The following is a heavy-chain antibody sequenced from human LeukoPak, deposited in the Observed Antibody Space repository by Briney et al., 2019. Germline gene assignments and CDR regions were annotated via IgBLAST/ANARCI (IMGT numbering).Heavy chain of an antibody. D-gene: IGHD6-13*01. J-gene: IGHJ4*02. CDR3: ARVQQGYFDY. CDR1: GGSISSGDYY. CDR2: IYYSGST. V-gene: IGHV4-30-4*01. Sequence: SETLSLTCTVSGGSISSGDYYWSWIRQPPGKGLEWIGYIYYSGSTYYNPSLKSRVTISVDTSKNQFSLKLSSVTAADTAVYYCARVQQGYFDYWGQGTLVTVPS.